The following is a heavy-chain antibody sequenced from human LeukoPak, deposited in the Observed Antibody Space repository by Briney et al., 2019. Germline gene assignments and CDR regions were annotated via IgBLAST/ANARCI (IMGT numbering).Heavy chain of an antibody. CDR3: ARRWNYGRNYYIDV. V-gene: IGHV4-34*01. J-gene: IGHJ6*03. D-gene: IGHD1-7*01. Sequence: SETLSLTCAVYGGSFSNYYWSWIRQPPGKGLEWIGEINDSGRINYNPSLMSRVTVSVDTSKNQFSLRLTSVTATDTAVYYCARRWNYGRNYYIDVWGNGATISVSS. CDR1: GGSFSNYY. CDR2: INDSGRI.